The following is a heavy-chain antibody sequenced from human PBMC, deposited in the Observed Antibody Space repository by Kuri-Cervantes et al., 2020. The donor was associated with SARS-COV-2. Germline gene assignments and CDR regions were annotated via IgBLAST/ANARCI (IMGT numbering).Heavy chain of an antibody. Sequence: ASAKVSCKVSGYTLSELSMHWVRQAPGKGLEWMGGFDPEDGETVYAQKFQGRVTMTEDTSTDTAYMELSSLRSEDTAVYYCARYMWGRAVAGTSDYYYYYYMDVWGKGTTVTVSS. CDR1: GYTLSELS. J-gene: IGHJ6*03. V-gene: IGHV1-24*01. CDR2: FDPEDGET. D-gene: IGHD6-19*01. CDR3: ARYMWGRAVAGTSDYYYYYYMDV.